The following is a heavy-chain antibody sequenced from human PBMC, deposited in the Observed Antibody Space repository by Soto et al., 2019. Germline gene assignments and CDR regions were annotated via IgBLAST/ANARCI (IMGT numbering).Heavy chain of an antibody. D-gene: IGHD2-2*01. V-gene: IGHV4-30-4*01. J-gene: IGHJ4*02. CDR1: GGSISSGDYY. CDR3: ARGVVVVPAARAGKHAYFDY. Sequence: SETLSLTCTVSGGSISSGDYYWSWIRQPPGKGLEWIGYIYYSGSTYYNPSLKSRVTISVDTSKNQFSLKLSSVTAADTAVYYCARGVVVVPAARAGKHAYFDYWGQGTLVTVSS. CDR2: IYYSGST.